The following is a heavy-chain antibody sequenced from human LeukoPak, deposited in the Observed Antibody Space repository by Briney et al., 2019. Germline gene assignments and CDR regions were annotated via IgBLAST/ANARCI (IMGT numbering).Heavy chain of an antibody. V-gene: IGHV1-2*06. CDR1: GYAFTGYY. CDR3: ARGPPNWGYDY. Sequence: ASVKVSCKASGYAFTGYYMHWVRQAPGQGLEWMGRINPNSGGTNYAQRFQGRVTMTRDTSISTVYMELSRLTSDDTAVYYCARGPPNWGYDYWGPGTLVTVSS. CDR2: INPNSGGT. J-gene: IGHJ4*02. D-gene: IGHD7-27*01.